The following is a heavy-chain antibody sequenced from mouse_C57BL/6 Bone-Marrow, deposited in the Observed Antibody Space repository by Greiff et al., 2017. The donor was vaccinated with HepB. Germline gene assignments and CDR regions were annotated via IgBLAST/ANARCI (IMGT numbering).Heavy chain of an antibody. V-gene: IGHV1-81*01. J-gene: IGHJ4*01. CDR2: IYPSSGNT. Sequence: QVQLQQSGAELARPGASVKLSCKASGYTFTSYGISWVKQRPGQGLEWIGEIYPSSGNTYYNEKFKDKATLTADKSSSTAYMELRSLTSEDSAVYFCARSSCYYAMDFWGRGTSVTVSS. CDR1: GYTFTSYG. CDR3: ARSSCYYAMDF.